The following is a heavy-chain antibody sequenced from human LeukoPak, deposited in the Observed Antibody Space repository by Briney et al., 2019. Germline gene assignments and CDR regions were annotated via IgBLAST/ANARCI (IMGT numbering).Heavy chain of an antibody. CDR2: IGGSDTNT. CDR1: GFTFSSYA. D-gene: IGHD2-21*02. CDR3: AKPMVVTAIFPDFDY. J-gene: IGHJ4*02. Sequence: GRSLRLSCAASGFTFSSYAMSWVRQAPGKGLEWVSAIGGSDTNTYYADSVKGRFSISRDSAKNTLYLRMYSLRAEDTAVYYCAKPMVVTAIFPDFDYWGQGTPVAVSS. V-gene: IGHV3-23*01.